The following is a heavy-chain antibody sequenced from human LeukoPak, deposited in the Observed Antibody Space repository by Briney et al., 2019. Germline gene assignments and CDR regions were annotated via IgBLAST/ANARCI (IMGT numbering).Heavy chain of an antibody. CDR2: ISSRGSTT. CDR1: GFTFSSYE. J-gene: IGHJ4*02. D-gene: IGHD3-10*01. V-gene: IGHV3-48*03. Sequence: GGSLRLSCAASGFTFSSYEMNWVRQAAGKGLEWISYISSRGSTTYYADSVKGRFTISRDNAKNSLYLQMNSLRAEDTAVYYCAREDYGSGIGFDYWGQGTLVTVSS. CDR3: AREDYGSGIGFDY.